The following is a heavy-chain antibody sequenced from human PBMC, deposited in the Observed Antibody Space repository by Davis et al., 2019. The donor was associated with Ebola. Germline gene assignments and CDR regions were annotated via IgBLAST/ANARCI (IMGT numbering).Heavy chain of an antibody. Sequence: SLMIPCVASGFTLSNYAMRRVRQAPGGGLEGASGISASGADIKYPDSVRGRFSISKDDAKNTLYLQMDSLRAEDRAVFYCAEGGTNNFLGANCGQGTLVTVSS. D-gene: IGHD2-8*01. CDR1: GFTLSNYA. V-gene: IGHV3-23*01. J-gene: IGHJ4*02. CDR2: ISASGADI. CDR3: AEGGTNNFLGAN.